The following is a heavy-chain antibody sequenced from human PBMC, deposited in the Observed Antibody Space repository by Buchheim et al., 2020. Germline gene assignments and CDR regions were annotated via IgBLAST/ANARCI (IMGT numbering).Heavy chain of an antibody. J-gene: IGHJ4*02. CDR2: VSGSGGST. CDR1: GFTFSDYY. V-gene: IGHV3-23*04. D-gene: IGHD3-3*01. CDR3: ANGGFWSGYSLPPPGY. Sequence: VQLVESGGGLVKPGGSLRLSCVASGFTFSDYYMSWIRQAPGKGLEWVSAVSGSGGSTYYADSVKGRFTISRDNSKNTLYLQMSSLRAEDTAVYYCANGGFWSGYSLPPPGYWGQGTL.